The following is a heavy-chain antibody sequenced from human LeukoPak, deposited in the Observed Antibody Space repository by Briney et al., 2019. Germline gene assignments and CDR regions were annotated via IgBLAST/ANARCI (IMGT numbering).Heavy chain of an antibody. Sequence: GGSLRLSCAASGFTLSSSEMNWVRQAPGKGLEWVAFIAVDGTKYYPDSVKGRFTISRDSVRNSVYLQMNSLRVEDTAVYYCASSLSLWANYRCHWGRGTLVTVSS. V-gene: IGHV3-48*03. D-gene: IGHD3-16*02. CDR3: ASSLSLWANYRCH. CDR1: GFTLSSSE. J-gene: IGHJ4*02. CDR2: IAVDGTK.